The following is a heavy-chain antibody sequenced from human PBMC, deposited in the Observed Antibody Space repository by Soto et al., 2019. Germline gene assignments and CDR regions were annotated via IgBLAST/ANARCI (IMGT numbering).Heavy chain of an antibody. V-gene: IGHV4-30-4*01. D-gene: IGHD5-18*01. CDR2: ISYTGST. J-gene: IGHJ4*02. CDR3: ARVRSGHSYGTDSYYFDY. Sequence: SETLSLTCTVSGGYISSGFYYWSWIRQPPGKGLEWIGSISYTGSTSYNTSLKSRLTISVDTSKNQFSVRLSSVTAADTAMYFCARVRSGHSYGTDSYYFDYWGQGTLVTVSS. CDR1: GGYISSGFYY.